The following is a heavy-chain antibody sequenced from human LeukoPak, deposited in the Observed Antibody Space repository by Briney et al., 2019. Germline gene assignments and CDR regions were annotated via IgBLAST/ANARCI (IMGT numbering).Heavy chain of an antibody. Sequence: PSETLSLTCAVYGGSFSGYYWSWIRQPPGKGLEWIGEINHSGSTNYNPSLKSRVTISVDTSKNQFSLKLSSVTAADTAVYYCARVPIGSYDYWGQGTLVTVSS. CDR3: ARVPIGSYDY. CDR1: GGSFSGYY. J-gene: IGHJ4*02. D-gene: IGHD1-26*01. V-gene: IGHV4-34*01. CDR2: INHSGST.